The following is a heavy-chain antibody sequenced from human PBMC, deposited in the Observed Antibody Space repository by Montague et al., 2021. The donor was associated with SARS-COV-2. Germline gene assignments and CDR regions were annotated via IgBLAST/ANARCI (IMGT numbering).Heavy chain of an antibody. J-gene: IGHJ4*02. CDR3: ARTSASSDY. Sequence: NAYAVSVKSRITITPDTSKNQISLQLNSVTPEDTAVYYCARTSASSDYWGQGTLVTVSS. CDR2: N. V-gene: IGHV6-1*01. D-gene: IGHD1-26*01.